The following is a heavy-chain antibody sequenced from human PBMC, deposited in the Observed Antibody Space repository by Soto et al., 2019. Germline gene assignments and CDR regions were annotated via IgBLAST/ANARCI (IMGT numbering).Heavy chain of an antibody. J-gene: IGHJ4*02. CDR3: ARATYSSSSDFDY. V-gene: IGHV3-23*01. Sequence: GGSLRLSCAASGFTFSNYAISWVRQTPGKGLEWVSVISGSGDFTYYADSVKGRFTISRENAKNSLYLQMNSLRAGDTAVYYCARATYSSSSDFDYWGQGTLVTVSS. D-gene: IGHD6-13*01. CDR1: GFTFSNYA. CDR2: ISGSGDFT.